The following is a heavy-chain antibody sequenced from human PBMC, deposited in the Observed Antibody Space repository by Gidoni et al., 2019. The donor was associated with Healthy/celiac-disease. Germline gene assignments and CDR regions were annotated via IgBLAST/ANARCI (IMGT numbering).Heavy chain of an antibody. J-gene: IGHJ4*02. D-gene: IGHD6-13*01. CDR1: GGSFSGYY. Sequence: QVQLQQWGAGLLKPSETLSLTCAVYGGSFSGYYWSWIRQPPGKGLEWIGEINHSGSTNYNPSLKSRVTISVDTSKNQFSLKLSSVTAADTAVYYCARGLISSSGQGDYWGQGTLVTVSS. CDR2: INHSGST. CDR3: ARGLISSSGQGDY. V-gene: IGHV4-34*01.